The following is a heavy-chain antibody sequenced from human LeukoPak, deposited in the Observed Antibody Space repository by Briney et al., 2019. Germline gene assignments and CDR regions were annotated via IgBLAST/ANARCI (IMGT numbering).Heavy chain of an antibody. J-gene: IGHJ6*03. D-gene: IGHD2-15*01. CDR3: ARDPSVVVVAASRSYYYYYMDV. CDR1: GFTFSSYW. Sequence: GGSLRLSCAASGFTFSSYWMSWVRQAPGKGLEWVANIKQDGSEKYYVDSVKGRFTISRDNAKNSLYLQMNSLRAEDTAVYYCARDPSVVVVAASRSYYYYYMDVWGKGTTVTVSS. V-gene: IGHV3-7*01. CDR2: IKQDGSEK.